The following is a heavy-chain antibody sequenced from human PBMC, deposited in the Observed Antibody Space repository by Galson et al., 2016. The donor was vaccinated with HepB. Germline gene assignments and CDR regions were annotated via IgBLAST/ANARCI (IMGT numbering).Heavy chain of an antibody. CDR3: ARDGLRGRWRLGGMDV. CDR2: ISSSSSYI. J-gene: IGHJ1*01. Sequence: SLRLSCAASGFTFSSYSMNWVRQAPGKGLEWASSISSSSSYIYYADSVKGRFTISRDNAKNSLYLQMNSLRAEDTAVYYCARDGLRGRWRLGGMDVWGQGTLVTVSS. CDR1: GFTFSSYS. V-gene: IGHV3-21*04. D-gene: IGHD3/OR15-3a*01.